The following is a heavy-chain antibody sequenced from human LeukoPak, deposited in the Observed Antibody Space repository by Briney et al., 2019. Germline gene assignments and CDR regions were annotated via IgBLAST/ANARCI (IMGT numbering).Heavy chain of an antibody. V-gene: IGHV4-59*11. Sequence: SETLSLTCTVSGGSISPHYWTWIRQTPGKGLEWIGYVYYNGLTSYNASLRRRLILSVDTARNQVSLKLTSVTAADTAVYYCARDLSLGGWYALIDYWGRGTLVTVSS. J-gene: IGHJ4*02. CDR3: ARDLSLGGWYALIDY. CDR1: GGSISPHY. D-gene: IGHD6-19*01. CDR2: VYYNGLT.